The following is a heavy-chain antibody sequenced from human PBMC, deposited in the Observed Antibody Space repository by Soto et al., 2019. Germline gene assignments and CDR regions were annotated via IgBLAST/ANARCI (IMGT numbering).Heavy chain of an antibody. CDR3: ARVYGDPDY. V-gene: IGHV1-8*01. CDR2: MNPKSGNT. CDR1: GYTFTNYD. Sequence: ASVKVSCKTSGYTFTNYDSNWVRQATGQGLEWMGWMNPKSGNTGYAQKFQGRVSMTMSASITTAYMELSSLRSEDTAIYYCARVYGDPDYWGQGTLVPVSS. J-gene: IGHJ4*02. D-gene: IGHD4-17*01.